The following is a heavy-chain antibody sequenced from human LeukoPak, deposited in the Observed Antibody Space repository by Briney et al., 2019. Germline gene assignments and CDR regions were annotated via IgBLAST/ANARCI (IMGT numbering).Heavy chain of an antibody. CDR3: ARVTELSSSGYFNWFDP. V-gene: IGHV1-18*01. D-gene: IGHD3-22*01. J-gene: IGHJ5*02. CDR1: GYTFSNSG. CDR2: VSAYDANT. Sequence: GASVKVSCKASGYTFSNSGISWVRQAPGQGLEWMGWVSAYDANTNSAQKLQGRLTMTTDRSTSTAYMELSSLRSEDTAVYYCARVTELSSSGYFNWFDPWGQGTLVTVSS.